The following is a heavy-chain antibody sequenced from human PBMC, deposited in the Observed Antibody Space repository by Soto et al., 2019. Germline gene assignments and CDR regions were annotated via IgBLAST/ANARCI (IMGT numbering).Heavy chain of an antibody. CDR3: ATAARGNWNYEDKTTSYYYYYIDV. Sequence: SVKVSCKACGGRFSSYAIRWVRQAPGQGLEWMGGIIPIFGTANYAQKFQGRVTMTEDPSTDTAYMELSSLRSEDTAVYYCATAARGNWNYEDKTTSYYYYYIDVWGKGTTVTVSS. V-gene: IGHV1-69*13. CDR2: IIPIFGTA. J-gene: IGHJ6*03. D-gene: IGHD1-7*01. CDR1: GGRFSSYA.